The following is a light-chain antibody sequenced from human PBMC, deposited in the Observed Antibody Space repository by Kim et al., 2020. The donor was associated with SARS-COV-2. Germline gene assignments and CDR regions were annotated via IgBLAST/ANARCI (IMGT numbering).Light chain of an antibody. CDR1: SSNIGSNY. CDR2: KSN. CDR3: ATWNDSLSGPV. V-gene: IGLV1-47*01. Sequence: GKGVTMSCSGSSSNIGSNYVYWTRQFPGTAPKPLIYKSNQRPSRAPDRISGSKSGSAASLAISGLRSEDEGDYYCATWNDSLSGPVFGGGTKVTVL. J-gene: IGLJ2*01.